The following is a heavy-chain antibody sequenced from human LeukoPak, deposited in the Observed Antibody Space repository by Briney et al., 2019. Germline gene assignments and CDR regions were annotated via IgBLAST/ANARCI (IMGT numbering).Heavy chain of an antibody. D-gene: IGHD3-3*01. V-gene: IGHV4-59*01. CDR1: GGSISSYY. CDR2: IYYSGST. J-gene: IGHJ4*02. Sequence: SETLSLTCTVSGGSISSYYWSWIRQPPGKGQEWIGYIYYSGSTNYNPSLKSRVTISVDTSKNQFSLKLSSVTAADTAVYYCARAGDFWSGYYTPIDYWGQGTLVTVSS. CDR3: ARAGDFWSGYYTPIDY.